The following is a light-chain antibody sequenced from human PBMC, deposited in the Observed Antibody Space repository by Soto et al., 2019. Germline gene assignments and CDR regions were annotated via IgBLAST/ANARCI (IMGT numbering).Light chain of an antibody. CDR1: QTISTY. J-gene: IGKJ2*01. Sequence: DIQMTQSPSSLSASVGDRVTITCRASQTISTYLNWYQQNPGKAPKLLIYAASTLQSGVPSRFSGSGXGXXXXLTIXSLXPXDFATYYCQQSHGIPYTFGQGTKLEIK. V-gene: IGKV1-39*01. CDR3: QQSHGIPYT. CDR2: AAS.